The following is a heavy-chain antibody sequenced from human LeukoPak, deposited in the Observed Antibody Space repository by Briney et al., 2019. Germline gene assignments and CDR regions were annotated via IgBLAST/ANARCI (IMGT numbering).Heavy chain of an antibody. D-gene: IGHD2-2*01. V-gene: IGHV4-39*01. J-gene: IGHJ4*02. CDR3: ARHENIVLVPVAHAFDY. CDR2: IYYSGNT. CDR1: GASISSSSNYF. Sequence: PSETLSLTCTVSGASISSSSNYFWGWIRQPPGEGLEWIGSIYYSGNTYYNPSLKSRVTISVDTSKNQFSLKLSSVTAADTAVFYCARHENIVLVPVAHAFDYWGQGILVTVSS.